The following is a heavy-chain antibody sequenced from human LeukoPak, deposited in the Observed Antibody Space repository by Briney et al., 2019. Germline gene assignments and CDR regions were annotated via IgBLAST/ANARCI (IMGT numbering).Heavy chain of an antibody. J-gene: IGHJ3*02. CDR2: NYYSGST. Sequence: SETLSLTCTVSGGSISSHYWSWIQQPPGKGLEWIGYNYYSGSTNYNPSLKSRVTISVDTSKNQFSLKLSSVTAADTAVYYCARMGAILEWLSPGAFDIWGQGTMVTVSS. D-gene: IGHD3-3*01. CDR3: ARMGAILEWLSPGAFDI. CDR1: GGSISSHY. V-gene: IGHV4-59*11.